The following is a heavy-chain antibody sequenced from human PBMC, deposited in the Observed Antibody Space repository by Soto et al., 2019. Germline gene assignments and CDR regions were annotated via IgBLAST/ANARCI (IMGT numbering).Heavy chain of an antibody. CDR2: INAGNGNT. J-gene: IGHJ4*02. CDR3: ARVRNNYDILTGPDYYFDY. D-gene: IGHD3-9*01. Sequence: GASVKVSCKASGYTFTSYAMYWVRQAPGQRLEWMGWINAGNGNTKYSQKFQGRVTITRDTSASTAYMELSSLRSEDTAVYYCARVRNNYDILTGPDYYFDYWGQGTLVTVS. CDR1: GYTFTSYA. V-gene: IGHV1-3*01.